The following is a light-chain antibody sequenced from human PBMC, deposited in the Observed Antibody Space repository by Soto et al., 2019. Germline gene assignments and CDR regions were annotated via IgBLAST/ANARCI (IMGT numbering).Light chain of an antibody. CDR3: QQYNNWPLT. Sequence: EIVSTQSPGTLSVSPRQRFTLSCRASQSVNDNLAWYQQKPGQAPRLLIYDASTRAAGIPARFSGSGSGTEFTLTLSSLQSEDFAVYYCQQYNNWPLTFGGGTK. J-gene: IGKJ4*01. V-gene: IGKV3-15*01. CDR2: DAS. CDR1: QSVNDN.